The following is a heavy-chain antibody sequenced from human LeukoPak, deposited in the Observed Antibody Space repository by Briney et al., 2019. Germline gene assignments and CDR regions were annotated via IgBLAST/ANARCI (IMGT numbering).Heavy chain of an antibody. V-gene: IGHV5-51*01. CDR2: IYRGDSDT. D-gene: IGHD1-1*01. CDR3: ASQLENWGC. Sequence: GESLKISCKGSGYSFGSYWIGWVRQMPGRGLEWMGIIYRGDSDTRYSPSFQGQVTISADKSINTAYLQWSSLKASDSAMYYCASQLENWGCWGQGTLVTVPS. CDR1: GYSFGSYW. J-gene: IGHJ4*02.